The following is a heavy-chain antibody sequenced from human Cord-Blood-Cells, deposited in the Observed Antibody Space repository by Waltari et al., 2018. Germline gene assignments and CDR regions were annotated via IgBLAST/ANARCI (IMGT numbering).Heavy chain of an antibody. CDR3: ARGVPTGTTAVVISGGMDV. J-gene: IGHJ6*02. CDR1: GYTFTGYY. V-gene: IGHV1-2*04. D-gene: IGHD1-1*01. CDR2: INPNSGGT. Sequence: QVQLVQSGAEVKKPGASVKVSCKAAGYTFTGYYMPWVRQAPAQGLEWMGWINPNSGGTNYAQKFQGWVTMTRDTSISTAYMELSRLRSDDTAVYYCARGVPTGTTAVVISGGMDVWGQGTTVTVSS.